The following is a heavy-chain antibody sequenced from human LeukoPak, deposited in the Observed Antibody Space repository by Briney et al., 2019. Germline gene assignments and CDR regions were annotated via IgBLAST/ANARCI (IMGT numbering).Heavy chain of an antibody. V-gene: IGHV4-39*01. D-gene: IGHD4-23*01. Sequence: SETLSLTCTVSGGSISSSSYYWGWIRQPPGKGLEWIGSIYYSGSTYYNPSLKSRVTISVDTSKNQFSLKLSSVTAADTAVYYCARQDYGGATDYFDYWGQGTLVTVSS. CDR1: GGSISSSSYY. J-gene: IGHJ4*02. CDR2: IYYSGST. CDR3: ARQDYGGATDYFDY.